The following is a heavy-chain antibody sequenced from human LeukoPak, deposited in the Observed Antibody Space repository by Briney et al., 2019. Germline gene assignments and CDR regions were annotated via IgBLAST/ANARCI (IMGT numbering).Heavy chain of an antibody. Sequence: QPGGSLRLSCAASGFTFSSYAMSWVRQAPGKGLEWVSAISGSGGSAYYADSVKGRFTISRDNSKNTLYLQMNSLRAEDTAVYYCAREEGSDPYGMDVWGQGTTVTVSS. D-gene: IGHD3-10*01. CDR2: ISGSGGSA. CDR1: GFTFSSYA. J-gene: IGHJ6*02. V-gene: IGHV3-23*01. CDR3: AREEGSDPYGMDV.